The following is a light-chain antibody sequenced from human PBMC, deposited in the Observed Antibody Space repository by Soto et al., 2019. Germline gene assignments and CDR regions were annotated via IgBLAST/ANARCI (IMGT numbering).Light chain of an antibody. CDR2: DAS. CDR3: QQYNSYSPWT. V-gene: IGKV1-5*01. Sequence: DIQMTQSPSTLSASVGDRVTITCRASQSISSWLAWYQQKPGKAPKLLIYDASSLESWVPSRFSGSGSGTEFTLTISCLQPDDFAPYYCQQYNSYSPWTFGQGTKVEIK. J-gene: IGKJ1*01. CDR1: QSISSW.